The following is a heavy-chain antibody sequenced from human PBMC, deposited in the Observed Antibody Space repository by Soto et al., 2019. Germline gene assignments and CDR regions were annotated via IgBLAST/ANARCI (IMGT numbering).Heavy chain of an antibody. CDR3: AKDSDCSGGSCYSWPGY. V-gene: IGHV3-30*18. Sequence: GGSLRLSCAASGFTFSSYGMHWVRQAPGKGLEWVAVISYDGSNKYYADSVKGRFTISRDNSKNTLYLQMNSLRAEDTAVYYCAKDSDCSGGSCYSWPGYWGQGTLVTVS. CDR2: ISYDGSNK. J-gene: IGHJ4*02. D-gene: IGHD2-15*01. CDR1: GFTFSSYG.